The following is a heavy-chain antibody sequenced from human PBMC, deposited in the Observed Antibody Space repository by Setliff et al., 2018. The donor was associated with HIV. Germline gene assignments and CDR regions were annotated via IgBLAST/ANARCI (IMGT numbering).Heavy chain of an antibody. D-gene: IGHD3-9*01. Sequence: ASVKVSCKAPGYTFTGYYMHWVRQAPGQGLEWMGSINPSGGSTSYAQKFQGRVTMTRDTSTSTVYMELSSLRSEDTAVYYCARDLSISNPYYDILTGPGVYWGQGTLVTVSS. CDR3: ARDLSISNPYYDILTGPGVY. CDR1: GYTFTGYY. J-gene: IGHJ4*02. V-gene: IGHV1-46*01. CDR2: INPSGGST.